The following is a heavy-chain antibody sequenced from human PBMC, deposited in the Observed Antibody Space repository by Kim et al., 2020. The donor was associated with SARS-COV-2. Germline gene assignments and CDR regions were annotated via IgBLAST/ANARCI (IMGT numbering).Heavy chain of an antibody. J-gene: IGHJ4*02. D-gene: IGHD4-17*01. V-gene: IGHV3-23*01. CDR3: ATGVGDYLDRFFDH. CDR2: VSASGGYT. CDR1: GFTFSSYA. Sequence: GGSLRLSCAASGFTFSSYAMSWVRQAPGKGLEWFSLVSASGGYTYYADSARGRFTISRDNSKNTLSLQMNTLRAEDTAVYYCATGVGDYLDRFFDHWGKGTLVTVSS.